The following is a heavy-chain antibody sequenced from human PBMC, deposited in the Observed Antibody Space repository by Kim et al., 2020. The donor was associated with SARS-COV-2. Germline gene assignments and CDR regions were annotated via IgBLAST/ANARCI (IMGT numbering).Heavy chain of an antibody. D-gene: IGHD6-19*01. CDR2: IDPSDSYT. CDR1: GYSFTSYW. CDR3: ARHRPPSDSSAAGGWFDP. J-gene: IGHJ5*02. V-gene: IGHV5-10-1*01. Sequence: GESLKISCKGSGYSFTSYWISWVRQMPGKGLEWMGRIDPSDSYTNYSPSFQGHVTISADKSISTAYLQWSSLKASDTAMYYCARHRPPSDSSAAGGWFDPWGQGTLVTVSS.